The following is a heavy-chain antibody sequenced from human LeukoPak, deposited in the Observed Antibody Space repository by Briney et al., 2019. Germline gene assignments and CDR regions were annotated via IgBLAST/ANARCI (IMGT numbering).Heavy chain of an antibody. V-gene: IGHV1-8*01. CDR2: MNPNSGNT. CDR3: ARGLGNTYYFDY. Sequence: ASVKVSCKASGYTFTSYDINWVRQATGQGLEWMGWMNPNSGNTGYAQKFQGRVTMTRNTSISTAYMELSSLRSEDTAVYYCARGLGNTYYFDYWGQGTLVTVSS. J-gene: IGHJ4*02. D-gene: IGHD4-23*01. CDR1: GYTFTSYD.